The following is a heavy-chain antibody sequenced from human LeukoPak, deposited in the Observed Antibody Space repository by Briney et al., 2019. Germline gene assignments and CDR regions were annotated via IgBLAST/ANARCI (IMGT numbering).Heavy chain of an antibody. Sequence: ASVKVSCKASGYTFTSYYTHWVRQAPGQGLEWMGIINPSGGSTSYAQNFQGRVTMTRDTSTSTVYMELSSLRSEDTAVYYCARSYGGNNAFDYWGQGTLVTVSS. CDR1: GYTFTSYY. J-gene: IGHJ4*02. V-gene: IGHV1-46*01. D-gene: IGHD2-15*01. CDR2: INPSGGST. CDR3: ARSYGGNNAFDY.